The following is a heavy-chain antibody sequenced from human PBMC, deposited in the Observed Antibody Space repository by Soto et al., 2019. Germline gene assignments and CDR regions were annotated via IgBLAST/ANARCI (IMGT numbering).Heavy chain of an antibody. CDR1: GFTFNTYG. Sequence: QVQLVESGGALVQPGKSLRLSCAASGFTFNTYGMYCVRQAPGKGLEWVAAISYDGSNIYHADSVKGRFTISRDNSNKTLDLQMNTLRVAETAVYYCGKDLVRYIISTCDYWGQGGLVTVSS. V-gene: IGHV3-30*18. CDR2: ISYDGSNI. J-gene: IGHJ4*02. D-gene: IGHD2-2*01. CDR3: GKDLVRYIISTCDY.